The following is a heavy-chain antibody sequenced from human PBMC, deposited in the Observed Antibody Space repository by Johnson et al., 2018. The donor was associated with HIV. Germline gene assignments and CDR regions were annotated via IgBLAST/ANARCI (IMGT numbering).Heavy chain of an antibody. V-gene: IGHV3-23*01. CDR1: GFTFSIYA. CDR3: AKSRAGGDYDAFDI. CDR2: VSSSGGST. Sequence: VQLMESGGGLVQPGGSLRLSCSASGFTFSIYAMSWVRQAPGKGLEWVSTVSSSGGSTYYTDSVKGRFTISRDNSKNTLYLQVNSLRAEDTAIYYCAKSRAGGDYDAFDIWGQGTMVTVSS. J-gene: IGHJ3*02. D-gene: IGHD2-21*01.